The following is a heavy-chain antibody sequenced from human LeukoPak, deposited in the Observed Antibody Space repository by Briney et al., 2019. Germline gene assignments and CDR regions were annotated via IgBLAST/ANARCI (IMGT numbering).Heavy chain of an antibody. J-gene: IGHJ4*02. CDR2: ISGSGGST. D-gene: IGHD2-8*01. CDR1: GFTFSSYA. V-gene: IGHV3-23*01. CDR3: AKRRRYCTNGVCYYFDY. Sequence: GGSLRLSCAASGFTFSSYAMSWVRQAPGKGLESVSAISGSGGSTYYADSVKGRFTISRDNSKNTLYLQMNSLRAEDAAVYYCAKRRRYCTNGVCYYFDYWGQGTLVTVSS.